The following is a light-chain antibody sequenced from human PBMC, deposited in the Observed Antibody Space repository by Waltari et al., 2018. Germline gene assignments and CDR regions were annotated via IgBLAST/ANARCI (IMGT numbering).Light chain of an antibody. CDR3: QQTNSFPLT. CDR1: QGISNW. V-gene: IGKV1-12*01. Sequence: DIQVTQSPSSVSASVGDRVTITCRASQGISNWLSWYQQRPGKAPKLLIYAVSNLETGVPSRFSGSGSGTDFTLTISSLQPEDVATYYCQQTNSFPLTFGGGTKVEIK. CDR2: AVS. J-gene: IGKJ4*01.